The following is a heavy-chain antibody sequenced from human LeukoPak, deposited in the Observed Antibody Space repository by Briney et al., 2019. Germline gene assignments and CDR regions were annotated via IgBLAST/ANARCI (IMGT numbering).Heavy chain of an antibody. CDR2: ISGSGGST. Sequence: PGGSLRLSCAASGFTFSSYAMSWVRQAPGKGLEWVSAISGSGGSTYYADSVKGRFTISRDNSKNTLYLQMNSLRAEDTAVYYCAKDRVRFPDFWSGYFDYWGQGTLVTVSS. J-gene: IGHJ4*02. CDR3: AKDRVRFPDFWSGYFDY. CDR1: GFTFSSYA. V-gene: IGHV3-23*01. D-gene: IGHD3-3*01.